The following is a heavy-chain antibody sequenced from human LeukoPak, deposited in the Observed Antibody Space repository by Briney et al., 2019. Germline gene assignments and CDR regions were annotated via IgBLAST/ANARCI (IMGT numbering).Heavy chain of an antibody. CDR1: GFTFSRYA. V-gene: IGHV3-30*04. CDR2: ISYDGSNK. J-gene: IGHJ4*02. Sequence: GGSLRLSCAASGFTFSRYAMHWVRQAPGKGLEWVAVISYDGSNKYYADSVKGRFTISRDNSKNTLYLQMNSLRAEDTAVYYCAVPLPYDDSSGYYTDYWGQGTLVTVSS. D-gene: IGHD3-22*01. CDR3: AVPLPYDDSSGYYTDY.